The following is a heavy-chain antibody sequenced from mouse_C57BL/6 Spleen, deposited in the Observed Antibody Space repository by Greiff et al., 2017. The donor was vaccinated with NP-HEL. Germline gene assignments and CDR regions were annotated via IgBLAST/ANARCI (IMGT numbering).Heavy chain of an antibody. V-gene: IGHV3-6*01. J-gene: IGHJ1*03. CDR3: ARGEGWVRWYFDV. D-gene: IGHD1-1*02. CDR1: GYSITSGYY. CDR2: ISYDGSN. Sequence: ESGPGLVKPSQSLSLTCSVTGYSITSGYYWNWIRQFPGNKLEWMGYISYDGSNNYNPSLKNRISITRDTSKNQFFLKLNSVTTEDTATYYCARGEGWVRWYFDVWGTGTTVTVSS.